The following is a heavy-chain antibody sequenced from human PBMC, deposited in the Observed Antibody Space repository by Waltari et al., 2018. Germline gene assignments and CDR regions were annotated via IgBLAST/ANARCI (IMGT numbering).Heavy chain of an antibody. Sequence: QVQLVQSGAEVKKPGASVQVSCKASGYTFTSYDINWVRQATGQGLEWMGWMNPNSGNTGYAQKFQGRVTMTRNTSISTAYMELSSLRSEDTAVYYCARDLGTMVRGGDAFDIWGQGTMVTVSS. CDR1: GYTFTSYD. J-gene: IGHJ3*02. D-gene: IGHD3-10*01. V-gene: IGHV1-8*01. CDR3: ARDLGTMVRGGDAFDI. CDR2: MNPNSGNT.